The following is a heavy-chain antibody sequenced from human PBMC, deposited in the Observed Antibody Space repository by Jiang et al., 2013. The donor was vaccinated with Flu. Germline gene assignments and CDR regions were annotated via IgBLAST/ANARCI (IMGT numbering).Heavy chain of an antibody. V-gene: IGHV1-69*13. CDR1: GYSFTGYH. CDR2: IIPIFGTA. CDR3: ARDTAMERFDY. D-gene: IGHD5-18*01. J-gene: IGHJ4*02. Sequence: SGAEVKKPGASVKVSCKASGYSFTGYHMHWVRQAPGQGLEWMGGIIPIFGTANYAQKFQGRVTITADESTSTAYMELSSLRSEDTAVYYCARDTAMERFDYWGQGTLVTVSS.